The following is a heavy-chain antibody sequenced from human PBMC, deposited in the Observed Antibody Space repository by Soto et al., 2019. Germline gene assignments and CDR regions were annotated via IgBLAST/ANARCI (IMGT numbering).Heavy chain of an antibody. CDR2: TYYRSKWYN. V-gene: IGHV6-1*01. Sequence: PSQTLSLTCAISGDSVSSNNAAWNWIRQSPSRGLEWLGRTYYRSKWYNDYAVSVKSRITINPDTSKNQFSLQLNSVTPEDTAVYYCVRAYFSCGSCWAWSNWFDPWGQGTLVTVSS. CDR1: GDSVSSNNAA. J-gene: IGHJ5*02. D-gene: IGHD2-15*01. CDR3: VRAYFSCGSCWAWSNWFDP.